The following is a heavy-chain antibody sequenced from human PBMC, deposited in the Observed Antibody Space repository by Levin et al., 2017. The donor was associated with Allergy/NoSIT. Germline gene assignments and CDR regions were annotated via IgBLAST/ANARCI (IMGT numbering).Heavy chain of an antibody. J-gene: IGHJ4*02. Sequence: PVASVKASCKTSGYTFSSSGISWVRQAPGQGVEWMGWISAYNGNTDYPKKLQGRVTLTRDTSTGTAYMELRSLTSDDTAVYYCARDSCRPNRLRPACFFDNWGQGTLVSVTS. CDR3: ARDSCRPNRLRPACFFDN. CDR1: GYTFSSSG. D-gene: IGHD4-17*01. V-gene: IGHV1-18*01. CDR2: ISAYNGNT.